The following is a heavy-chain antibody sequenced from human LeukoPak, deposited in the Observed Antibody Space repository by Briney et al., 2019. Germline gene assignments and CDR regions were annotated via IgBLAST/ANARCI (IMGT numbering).Heavy chain of an antibody. CDR2: IYYSGST. D-gene: IGHD3-10*01. V-gene: IGHV4-39*01. CDR3: AAGAAWFGESIDAFDI. J-gene: IGHJ3*02. Sequence: PSETLSLTCTVSGGSISSSSHYWGWIRQPPGKGLEWIGSIYYSGSTYYNPSLKSRVTISVDTSKNQFSLKLSSVTAADTAVYYCAAGAAWFGESIDAFDIWGQGTMVTVSS. CDR1: GGSISSSSHY.